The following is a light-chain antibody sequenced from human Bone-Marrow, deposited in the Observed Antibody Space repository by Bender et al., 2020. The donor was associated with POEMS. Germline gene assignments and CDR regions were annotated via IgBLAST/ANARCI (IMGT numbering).Light chain of an antibody. V-gene: IGLV1-44*01. CDR3: AAWDDSLNGVV. CDR2: SNN. CDR1: SSNIGTNT. Sequence: QSVLTQPPSVSGTPGQRVTISCSGSSSNIGTNTVNWYQHLPGTAPKLLIHSNNRRPSGVPDRFSGSQSGTSASLAISGLQSEDEADYYCAAWDDSLNGVVFGGGTKLTVL. J-gene: IGLJ2*01.